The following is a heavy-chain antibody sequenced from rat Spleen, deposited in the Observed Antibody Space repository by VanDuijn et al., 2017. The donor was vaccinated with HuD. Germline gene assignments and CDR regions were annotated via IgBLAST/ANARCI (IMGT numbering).Heavy chain of an antibody. V-gene: IGHV2-34*01. D-gene: IGHD1-7*01. CDR2: MWYDGDT. Sequence: QVQLKESGPGLVQPSETLSLTCTVSGFSLTRYSVSWVRQPSGKGSEWMGRMWYDGDTAYNLTLKSRLSISRDTSKNQVFLTMNSLQTDDTGTYYCARDYGQGWVLDAWGQGASVTVSS. CDR1: GFSLTRYS. J-gene: IGHJ4*01. CDR3: ARDYGQGWVLDA.